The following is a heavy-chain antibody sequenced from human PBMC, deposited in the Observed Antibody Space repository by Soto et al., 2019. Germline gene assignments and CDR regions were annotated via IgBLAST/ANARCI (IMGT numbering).Heavy chain of an antibody. CDR3: AREGYSYDNFDY. V-gene: IGHV1-8*01. CDR1: GYTFTSYD. J-gene: IGHJ4*02. Sequence: QVQLVQSGAEVKKPGASVKVSCKASGYTFTSYDINWVRQATGQGLEWMGWMNPTSGNTGYAQKFQGRVTMTRNTSISTAYMELSSLRSEDTAVYYSAREGYSYDNFDYWGQGTLVTVSS. D-gene: IGHD5-18*01. CDR2: MNPTSGNT.